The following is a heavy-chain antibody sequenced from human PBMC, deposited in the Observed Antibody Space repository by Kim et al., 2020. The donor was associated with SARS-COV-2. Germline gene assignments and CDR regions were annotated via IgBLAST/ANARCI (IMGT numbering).Heavy chain of an antibody. D-gene: IGHD3-22*01. Sequence: SETLSLTCTVSGGSISSYYWSWIRQPPGKGLEWIGEIYYSGSTNYNPSLKSRVTISVDTSKNQFSLKLSSVTAADTAVYYCARDLYSGYPYNWFDPWGQGTLVTVSS. CDR1: GGSISSYY. CDR2: IYYSGST. J-gene: IGHJ5*02. V-gene: IGHV4-59*01. CDR3: ARDLYSGYPYNWFDP.